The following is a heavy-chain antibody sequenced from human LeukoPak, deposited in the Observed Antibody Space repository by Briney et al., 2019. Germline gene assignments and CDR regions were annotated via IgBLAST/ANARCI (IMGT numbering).Heavy chain of an antibody. CDR2: ISGSGNNT. Sequence: GGSLRLPCAASGFTSSNYAMSWVRQAPGKGLEWVSAISGSGNNTYYADSVKGRFTISRDNAKNSLYLQMNSLRAEDTAVYYCARDVPLEPDWGQGTLVTVSS. D-gene: IGHD1-14*01. J-gene: IGHJ4*02. V-gene: IGHV3-23*01. CDR3: ARDVPLEPD. CDR1: GFTSSNYA.